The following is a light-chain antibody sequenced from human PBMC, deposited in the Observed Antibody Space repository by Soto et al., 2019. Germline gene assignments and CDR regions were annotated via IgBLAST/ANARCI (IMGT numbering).Light chain of an antibody. V-gene: IGKV3-20*01. Sequence: EIVLTQSPGTLSLSPGERATLSCRASQSLSINYLAWYQQKPGQAPRLLIYEASSRAAGIPDRLSGSGSGTDFTLTISRLEPEDFAVYYCKHYGSSLLTFGGGTKVEIK. J-gene: IGKJ4*01. CDR3: KHYGSSLLT. CDR2: EAS. CDR1: QSLSINY.